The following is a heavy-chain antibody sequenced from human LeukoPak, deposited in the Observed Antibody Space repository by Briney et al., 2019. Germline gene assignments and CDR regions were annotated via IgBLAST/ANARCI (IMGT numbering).Heavy chain of an antibody. CDR1: GYTFTGYY. Sequence: GASVKVSCKASGYTFTGYYMHWVRQAPGQGLEWMGWINPNSGGTNYAQKFQGRVTMTRDTSISTAYMELSGLRSDDTAVYYCACRGYYYDSSGFHLNYWGQGTLVTVSS. CDR2: INPNSGGT. J-gene: IGHJ4*02. CDR3: ACRGYYYDSSGFHLNY. D-gene: IGHD3-22*01. V-gene: IGHV1-2*02.